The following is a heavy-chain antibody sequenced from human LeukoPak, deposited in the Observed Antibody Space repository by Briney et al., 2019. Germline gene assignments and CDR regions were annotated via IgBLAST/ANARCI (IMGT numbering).Heavy chain of an antibody. D-gene: IGHD3-10*01. CDR1: GFTFNDYY. Sequence: GGSLRLSCAASGFTFNDYYMSWIRQAPGKGLEWLSYINIGGTNTHYADSVKGRLTISRDNAKKSLYLEMNNLRAEDTALYYCARLRGGAYWGQGTLVTVSS. V-gene: IGHV3-11*04. CDR3: ARLRGGAY. CDR2: INIGGTNT. J-gene: IGHJ4*02.